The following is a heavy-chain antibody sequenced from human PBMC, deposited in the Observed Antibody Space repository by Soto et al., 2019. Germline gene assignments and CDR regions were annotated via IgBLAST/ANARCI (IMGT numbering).Heavy chain of an antibody. CDR3: ARAVAVAADFDY. V-gene: IGHV1-3*01. J-gene: IGHJ4*02. CDR1: GYIFTNYA. D-gene: IGHD6-19*01. CDR2: INAANGNT. Sequence: ASVKVSCKASGYIFTNYAMHWVRQAPGQRLEWMGWINAANGNTKYSQKFQGRVTITRDTSASTAYMELSSLRSEDTAVYYCARAVAVAADFDYWGQGTLVTVSS.